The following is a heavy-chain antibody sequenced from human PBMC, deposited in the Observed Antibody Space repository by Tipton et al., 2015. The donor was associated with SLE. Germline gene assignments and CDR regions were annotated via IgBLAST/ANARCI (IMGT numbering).Heavy chain of an antibody. J-gene: IGHJ2*01. Sequence: RSLRLSCVGSKITFSDFAMHWVRQAPGKGLEWVAIMSYDGRTKVYADSVKGRFTISRDNAKNSLYLQMNSLRVEDTAVYYCARDMVHFDLWGRGTLVTVSS. V-gene: IGHV3-30*04. CDR1: KITFSDFA. CDR3: ARDMVHFDL. CDR2: MSYDGRTK. D-gene: IGHD3-10*01.